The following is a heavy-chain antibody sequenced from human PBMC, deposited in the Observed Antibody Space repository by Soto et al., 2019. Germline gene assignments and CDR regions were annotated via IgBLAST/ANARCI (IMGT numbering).Heavy chain of an antibody. Sequence: VESLTISCEASGYSFTNYWIVLVLQMPGKGLECMGIIYPGDSDTKYSPSFQGQVTISADKSISTAYLQWSSLKASDAAIYYCARQGLYGSDRDGMDVWGQGTTVTVSS. V-gene: IGHV5-51*01. D-gene: IGHD2-2*02. CDR2: IYPGDSDT. J-gene: IGHJ6*02. CDR3: ARQGLYGSDRDGMDV. CDR1: GYSFTNYW.